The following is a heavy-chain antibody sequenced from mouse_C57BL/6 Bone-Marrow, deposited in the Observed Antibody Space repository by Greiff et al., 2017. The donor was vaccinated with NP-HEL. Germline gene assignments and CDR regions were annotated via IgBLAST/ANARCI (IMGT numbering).Heavy chain of an antibody. CDR2: IYPSDSAT. CDR3: ARSGYYAVYYFDY. D-gene: IGHD1-1*01. J-gene: IGHJ2*01. CDR1: GYTFTSYW. V-gene: IGHV1-61*01. Sequence: QVQLKQPGAELVRPGSSVKLSCKASGYTFTSYWMDWVKQRPGQGLEWIGNIYPSDSATHYNQKFKDKATLTADKSSSTAYMQLSSLTSEDSAVYCCARSGYYAVYYFDYWGQGTTLTVSS.